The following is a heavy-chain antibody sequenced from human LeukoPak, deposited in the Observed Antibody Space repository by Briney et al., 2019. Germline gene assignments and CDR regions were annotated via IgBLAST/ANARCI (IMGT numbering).Heavy chain of an antibody. CDR3: AKMQGYFDY. CDR2: ISGSGDNT. CDR1: GFTFSSSG. J-gene: IGHJ4*02. V-gene: IGHV3-23*01. Sequence: GGSLRLSCAASGFTFSSSGLSWVRQAPGKGLEWVSAISGSGDNTYYADSVKGRFTISRDNSKSTVYLQMNSLRAEDTAVYYCAKMQGYFDYWGQGTLVTVSS.